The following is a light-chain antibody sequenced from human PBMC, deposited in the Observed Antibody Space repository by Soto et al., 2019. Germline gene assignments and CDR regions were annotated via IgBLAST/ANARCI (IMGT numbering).Light chain of an antibody. CDR1: SSDVGAYKL. CDR2: EDT. V-gene: IGLV2-23*01. J-gene: IGLJ3*02. CDR3: CSYAGSSTWV. Sequence: QSALSQPASVSGSPGQSITISCTGTSSDVGAYKLVSWYQHHPGRAPKLMIYEDTKRPSGVSSRFSGSKSDNTASLTISGIQAEDEADYFCCSYAGSSTWVFGGGTKLTVL.